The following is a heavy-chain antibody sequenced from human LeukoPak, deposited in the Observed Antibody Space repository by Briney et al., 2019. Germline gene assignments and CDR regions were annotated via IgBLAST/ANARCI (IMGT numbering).Heavy chain of an antibody. CDR2: IYPSGST. Sequence: SQTLSLTCAVSGGSISSGGYSWSWIRQPPGKGLEWIGYIYPSGSTHYNPSLKSRVTISIDTSKNQFSLNLSSVTAADTAVYYCVRTSAFDFWGQGTMVTVSS. CDR1: GGSISSGGYS. CDR3: VRTSAFDF. V-gene: IGHV4-30-2*01. J-gene: IGHJ3*01.